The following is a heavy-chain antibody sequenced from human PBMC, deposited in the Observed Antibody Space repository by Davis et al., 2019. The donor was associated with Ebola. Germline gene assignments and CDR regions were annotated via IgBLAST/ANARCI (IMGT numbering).Heavy chain of an antibody. CDR1: GFTFGSYS. J-gene: IGHJ6*02. Sequence: PGGSLRLSCAASGFTFGSYSMNWVRQAPGKGLEWVSYISSSSSTIYYADSVKGRFTISRDNAKNSLYLQMNSLRDEDTAVYYCARGLHTAYYYGMDVWGQGTTVTVSS. CDR2: ISSSSSTI. D-gene: IGHD2-21*02. V-gene: IGHV3-48*02. CDR3: ARGLHTAYYYGMDV.